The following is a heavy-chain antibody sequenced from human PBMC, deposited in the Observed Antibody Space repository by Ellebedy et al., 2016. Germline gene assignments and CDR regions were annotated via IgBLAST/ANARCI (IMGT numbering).Heavy chain of an antibody. CDR1: GGSISSYY. D-gene: IGHD1-26*01. J-gene: IGHJ4*02. V-gene: IGHV4-59*13. CDR3: ARVEWELPFDY. Sequence: SETLSLXXTVSGGSISSYYWSWIRQPPGKGLEWIGYIYYSGSTNYNPSLKSRVTISVDTSKNQFSLKLSSVTAADTAVYYCARVEWELPFDYWGQGTLVTVSS. CDR2: IYYSGST.